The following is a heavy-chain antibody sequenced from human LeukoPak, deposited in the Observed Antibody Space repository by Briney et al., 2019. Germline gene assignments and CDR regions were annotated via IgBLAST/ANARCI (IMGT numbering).Heavy chain of an antibody. CDR1: GFTFSSYA. CDR2: ISGSGGNT. CDR3: AKVLTCSGGTCYYFDY. D-gene: IGHD2-15*01. Sequence: GGSLRLSCAISGFTFSSYAMSWVRQAPGKGLEWVSAISGSGGNTYYADSVRGRFTISRDNSKNTLYLQMNSLRAEDTAVYYCAKVLTCSGGTCYYFDYWGQGTLVTVSS. V-gene: IGHV3-23*01. J-gene: IGHJ4*02.